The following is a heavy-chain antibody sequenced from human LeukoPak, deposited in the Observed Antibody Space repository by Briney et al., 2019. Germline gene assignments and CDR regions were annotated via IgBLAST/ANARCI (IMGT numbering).Heavy chain of an antibody. V-gene: IGHV3-66*01. Sequence: GGSLRLSCAASEFSVGSNYMTWVRQAPGKGLEWVSLIYSGGSTYYADSVKGRFTISRDNSKNTLYLQMNSLRAEDTAVYYCARGPSGYRNTGGQGTLVTVSS. J-gene: IGHJ4*02. CDR2: IYSGGST. CDR3: ARGPSGYRNT. D-gene: IGHD5-12*01. CDR1: EFSVGSNY.